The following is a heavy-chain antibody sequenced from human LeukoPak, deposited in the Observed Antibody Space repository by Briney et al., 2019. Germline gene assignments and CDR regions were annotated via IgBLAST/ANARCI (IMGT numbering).Heavy chain of an antibody. CDR3: AGETGDFDS. CDR1: GFTLSSFA. V-gene: IGHV3-23*01. Sequence: PGGSLRLSCAASGFTLSSFAMSWVRQAPGKGLEWVSVISGRGDSTYYADSVKGRFTISRDNSKSTVYLQMNSLRAEDTAVYYCAGETGDFDSWGQGTLVIVSS. D-gene: IGHD7-27*01. CDR2: ISGRGDST. J-gene: IGHJ4*02.